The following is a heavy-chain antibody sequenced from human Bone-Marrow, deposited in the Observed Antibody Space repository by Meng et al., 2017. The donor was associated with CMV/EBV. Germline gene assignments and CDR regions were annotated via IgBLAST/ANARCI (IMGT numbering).Heavy chain of an antibody. D-gene: IGHD3-22*01. V-gene: IGHV4-4*02. Sequence: SETLSLTCAVSGGSISSSNWWSWVRQPPGKGLEWIGEIYHSGSTNYNPSLKSRVTISVDTSKNQFSLKLSSVTAADTAVYYCAAPYYYDSSGLVYWGQGTLVTVSS. CDR2: IYHSGST. CDR1: GGSISSSNW. CDR3: AAPYYYDSSGLVY. J-gene: IGHJ4*02.